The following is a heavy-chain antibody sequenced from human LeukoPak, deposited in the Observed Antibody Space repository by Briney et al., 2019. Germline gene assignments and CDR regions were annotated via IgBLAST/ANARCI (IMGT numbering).Heavy chain of an antibody. CDR3: ARVGRLQYGDYVAFDY. V-gene: IGHV3-11*01. Sequence: GVSLRLSCATSGFTFSDYYMSWIRQAPGKGLEWVSYISVSGTTMYYADSVKGRFTLSRDNAKNSLYLQMNSLRAEDTAVYFCARVGRLQYGDYVAFDYWGQGTLVTVSS. CDR1: GFTFSDYY. D-gene: IGHD4-17*01. J-gene: IGHJ4*02. CDR2: ISVSGTTM.